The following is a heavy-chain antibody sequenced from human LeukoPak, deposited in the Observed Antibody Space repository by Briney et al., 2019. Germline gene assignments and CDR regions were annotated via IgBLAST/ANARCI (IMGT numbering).Heavy chain of an antibody. V-gene: IGHV4-30-4*08. CDR3: ARERLYDSSGYYSFADAFDI. CDR1: GGSIISSDYH. D-gene: IGHD3-22*01. CDR2: IYYSGST. Sequence: SETLSLTCTVSGGSIISSDYHWGWVRQPPGKGLEWIGYIYYSGSTYYNPSLKSRVTISVDTSKNQFSLKLSSVIAADTAVYYCARERLYDSSGYYSFADAFDIWGQGTMVTVSS. J-gene: IGHJ3*02.